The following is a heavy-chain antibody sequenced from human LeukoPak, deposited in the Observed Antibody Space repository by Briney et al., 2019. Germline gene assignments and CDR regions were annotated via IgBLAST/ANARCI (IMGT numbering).Heavy chain of an antibody. Sequence: SETLSLTCTVYGGSFSGYSWSGIRQPPGKGLEWIGKINHSGSTYYNPSLKSRITISVDTSKNQLSLKLSSVTAADTAVYYCARVWYTSGWTIDYWGQGTLVTVSS. D-gene: IGHD6-19*01. CDR1: GGSFSGYS. CDR2: INHSGST. CDR3: ARVWYTSGWTIDY. V-gene: IGHV4-34*01. J-gene: IGHJ4*02.